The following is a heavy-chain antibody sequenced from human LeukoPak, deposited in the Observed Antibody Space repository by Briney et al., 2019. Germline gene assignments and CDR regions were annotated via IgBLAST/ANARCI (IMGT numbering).Heavy chain of an antibody. J-gene: IGHJ4*02. CDR2: ISDSGTTI. V-gene: IGHV3-11*01. CDR1: EFVLNDYY. Sequence: PGGSLRLSCAASEFVLNDYYMSWARQAPGKGLEWVSYISDSGTTIYYADSVKGRFTISRDNANHSLYLQINSLRAEDTAVYYCARGDSSGVPDYWGQGTLVTVSS. CDR3: ARGDSSGVPDY. D-gene: IGHD3-22*01.